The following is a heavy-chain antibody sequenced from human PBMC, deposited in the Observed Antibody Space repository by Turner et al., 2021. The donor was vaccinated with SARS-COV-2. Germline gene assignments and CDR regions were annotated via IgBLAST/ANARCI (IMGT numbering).Heavy chain of an antibody. CDR2: IIPILGIA. D-gene: IGHD2-15*01. Sequence: QVQLVQSGAEVKKPGSSVKVSCRASGGTFSSYGISWVRQAPGQGLEWMGRIIPILGIANYAQKFQGRVTITADKSTSTAYMELSSLRSEDTAVYYCAREESGSFGAYGMDVWGQGTTVTVSS. CDR3: AREESGSFGAYGMDV. CDR1: GGTFSSYG. J-gene: IGHJ6*02. V-gene: IGHV1-69*04.